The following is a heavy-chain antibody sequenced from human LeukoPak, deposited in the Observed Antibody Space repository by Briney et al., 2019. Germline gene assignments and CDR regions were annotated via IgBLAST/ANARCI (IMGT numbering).Heavy chain of an antibody. V-gene: IGHV3-15*01. CDR2: IKSKTDGGTT. J-gene: IGHJ4*02. CDR3: TTELIPYYYDSSGYYSIDY. Sequence: GSLRLSCAASGFTFSNAWMSWVRQAPGKGLEWVGRIKSKTDGGTTDYAAPVKGRFTISRDDSKNTLYLQMNSLKTEDTAVYYCTTELIPYYYDSSGYYSIDYWGQGTLVTVSS. D-gene: IGHD3-22*01. CDR1: GFTFSNAW.